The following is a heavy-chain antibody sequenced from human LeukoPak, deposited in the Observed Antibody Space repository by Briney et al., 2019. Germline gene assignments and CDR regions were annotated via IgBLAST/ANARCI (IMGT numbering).Heavy chain of an antibody. J-gene: IGHJ5*02. V-gene: IGHV3-7*01. CDR1: GFTFSSYW. Sequence: GGSLRLSCAGSGFTFSSYWMTWLRQAPGKGLECVATVMQDGSGKYFVDSVRGRFTFSRDNAKNSLYLQMNSLRAEDTGVYYCAREGGYYDSSGANWFDPWGQGTLVTVSS. CDR3: AREGGYYDSSGANWFDP. CDR2: VMQDGSGK. D-gene: IGHD3-22*01.